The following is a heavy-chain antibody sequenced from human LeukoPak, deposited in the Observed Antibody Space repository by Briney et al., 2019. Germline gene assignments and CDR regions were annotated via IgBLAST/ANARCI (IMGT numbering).Heavy chain of an antibody. D-gene: IGHD4-17*01. J-gene: IGHJ6*02. V-gene: IGHV3-53*01. CDR3: AAILDNDYADYYGMDV. CDR2: IYSGGST. CDR1: GFTVSSNY. Sequence: GGSLRLSCAASGFTVSSNYMSWVRQAPGKGLEWVSVIYSGGSTYYADSVKGRFTISRDNSKNTLYLRMNSLRAEDTAVYYCAAILDNDYADYYGMDVWGQGTTVTVSS.